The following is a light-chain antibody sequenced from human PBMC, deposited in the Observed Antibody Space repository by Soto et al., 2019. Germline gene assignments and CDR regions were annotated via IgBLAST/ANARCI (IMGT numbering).Light chain of an antibody. CDR3: QQYNNWPLFT. V-gene: IGKV3-15*01. J-gene: IGKJ3*01. CDR1: QSVSRN. CDR2: GAS. Sequence: EILMTQSPATLSVSPGERATLSCRASQSVSRNLAWYQQQPGQAPRLLIYGASTRATGIPARFSGSGSGTDFTLTISSLQSEDFAVYYCQQYNNWPLFTFGPGTTVDIK.